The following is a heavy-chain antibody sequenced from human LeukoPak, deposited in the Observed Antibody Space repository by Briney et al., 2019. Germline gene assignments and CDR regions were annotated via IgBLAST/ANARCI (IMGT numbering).Heavy chain of an antibody. D-gene: IGHD4-17*01. CDR2: ISAYNGNT. J-gene: IGHJ4*02. Sequence: ASVKVSCKASGYTFTSYGISWVRQAPGQGLEWLGWISAYNGNTNYAQKLQGRVSMTTDTSTSTAYMELRSLRSDDTAVYYCARVTRTTEKYDYWGQGTLVTVSS. V-gene: IGHV1-18*01. CDR1: GYTFTSYG. CDR3: ARVTRTTEKYDY.